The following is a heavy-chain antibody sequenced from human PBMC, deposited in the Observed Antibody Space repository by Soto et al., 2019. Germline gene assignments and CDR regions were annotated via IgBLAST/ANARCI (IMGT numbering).Heavy chain of an antibody. CDR1: GDSVSSESYY. CDR2: IYSSGST. Sequence: PSETLSLTCTVSGDSVSSESYYWTWIRQPPGKGLEWIGYIYSSGSTKYNPSLKSRGTISLDTSNNQFSLKLSSVTAADTAVYYCARDIPTVATVVAFEIWGQGTMVTVSS. D-gene: IGHD4-17*01. J-gene: IGHJ3*02. V-gene: IGHV4-61*01. CDR3: ARDIPTVATVVAFEI.